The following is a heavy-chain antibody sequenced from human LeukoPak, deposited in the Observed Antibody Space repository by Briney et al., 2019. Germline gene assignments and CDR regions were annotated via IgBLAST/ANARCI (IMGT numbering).Heavy chain of an antibody. CDR2: INPNSGGT. Sequence: ASVKVSCRASGYAFTSYGISWVRQAPGQGLEWMGRINPNSGGTNYAQKFQGRVTMTRDTSISTAYMELSRLRSDDTAVYYCARELTGGEFDYWGQGTLVTVSS. V-gene: IGHV1-2*06. J-gene: IGHJ4*02. CDR1: GYAFTSYG. CDR3: ARELTGGEFDY. D-gene: IGHD3-10*01.